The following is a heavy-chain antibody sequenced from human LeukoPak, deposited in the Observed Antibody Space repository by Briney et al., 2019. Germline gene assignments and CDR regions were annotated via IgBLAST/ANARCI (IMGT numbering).Heavy chain of an antibody. V-gene: IGHV3-23*01. D-gene: IGHD6-19*01. CDR1: GFTFSSYA. Sequence: PGGSLRLSCAASGFTFSSYAMSWVRQAPVKGLEWVSGISGSGGSTYYADSVKGRFTISRDNSKNTLYLQMNSLRAEDTAVYYCAKIPVSYSSGWSNFGYWGQGTLVTVSS. CDR2: ISGSGGST. CDR3: AKIPVSYSSGWSNFGY. J-gene: IGHJ4*02.